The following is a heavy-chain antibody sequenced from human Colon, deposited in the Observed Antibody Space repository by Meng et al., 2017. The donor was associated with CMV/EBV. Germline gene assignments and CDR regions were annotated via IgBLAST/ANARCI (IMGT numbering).Heavy chain of an antibody. J-gene: IGHJ4*02. V-gene: IGHV1-69*02. D-gene: IGHD3-10*01. CDR3: ARANYYYGSGSYETFDY. CDR1: GYTFSAYF. Sequence: SVKVSCKASGYTFSAYFIHWVRQAPGQGLEWMGRIIPLLGIATYAQRFQGRITITADKSTSTAYMELSSLRSEDTAVYYCARANYYYGSGSYETFDYWGQGTLVTVSS. CDR2: IIPLLGIA.